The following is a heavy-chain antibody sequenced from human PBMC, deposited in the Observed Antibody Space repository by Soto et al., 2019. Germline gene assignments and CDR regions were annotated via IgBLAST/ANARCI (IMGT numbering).Heavy chain of an antibody. D-gene: IGHD6-19*01. V-gene: IGHV3-7*01. Sequence: GGSLRLSCAASGFSLSTYWMSWVRQTPGKGLEWVANINEDGSEKYYVGSVRGRFTISRDNAKNSLFLQMNSLRAEDAAVYYCARDRRDSSGWYPPGYWAQGTLVPVSS. CDR1: GFSLSTYW. J-gene: IGHJ4*02. CDR3: ARDRRDSSGWYPPGY. CDR2: INEDGSEK.